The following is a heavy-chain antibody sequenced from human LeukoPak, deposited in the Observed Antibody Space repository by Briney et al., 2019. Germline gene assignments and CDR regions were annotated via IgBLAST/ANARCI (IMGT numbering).Heavy chain of an antibody. CDR2: IHYSGST. V-gene: IGHV4-59*11. Sequence: SETLSLTCTVSGGSIRTHYWSWMRQSPGKELEWIGYIHYSGSTNFNPSLKSRVTISVDRSQNKFSLNLTSVTAADTAVYYCARGAAVFYDAFDIWGRGTMVIVSS. CDR1: GGSIRTHY. CDR3: ARGAAVFYDAFDI. D-gene: IGHD6-19*01. J-gene: IGHJ3*02.